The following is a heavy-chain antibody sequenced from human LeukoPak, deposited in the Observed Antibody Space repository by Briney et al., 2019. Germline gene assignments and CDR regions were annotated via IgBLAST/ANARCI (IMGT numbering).Heavy chain of an antibody. CDR2: INPNSGGT. CDR1: GYTFTGYY. V-gene: IGHV1-2*02. J-gene: IGHJ4*02. CDR3: ARSLDYYGSGSYQKILLEVDY. Sequence: ASVKVSCKASGYTFTGYYMHWVRQAPGQGLEWMGWINPNSGGTNYAQKFQGRVTMTRDTSISTAYMELSRLRSDNTAVYYCARSLDYYGSGSYQKILLEVDYWGQGTLVTVSS. D-gene: IGHD3-10*01.